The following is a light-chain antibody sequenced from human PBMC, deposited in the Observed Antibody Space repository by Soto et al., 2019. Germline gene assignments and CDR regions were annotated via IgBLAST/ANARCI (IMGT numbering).Light chain of an antibody. CDR3: SSYAGSPYYV. CDR2: EVT. J-gene: IGLJ1*01. CDR1: SSDVGGYNY. V-gene: IGLV2-8*01. Sequence: QSALTRPPSASGSPGQSVTISCTGTSSDVGGYNYVSWYQQHPGKAPKLMIYEVTKRPSGVPDRFSGSKSGNTASLTVSGLQAEDEADYYCSSYAGSPYYVFGTGTKLTVL.